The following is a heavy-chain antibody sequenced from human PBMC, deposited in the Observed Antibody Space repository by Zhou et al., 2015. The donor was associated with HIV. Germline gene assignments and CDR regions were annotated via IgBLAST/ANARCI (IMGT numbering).Heavy chain of an antibody. CDR3: ARSYSAYGGPDF. CDR2: FGST. J-gene: IGHJ4*02. V-gene: IGHV1-69*19. Sequence: QLQLVQSGAELKKPGSSVKVSCKASGGTFITYAIFGSTNYAQKFQDRATITADESTSTLYMELSSLRSDDTAVYFCARSYSAYGGPDFWGQGTLVTVSS. D-gene: IGHD5-12*01. CDR1: GGTFITYA.